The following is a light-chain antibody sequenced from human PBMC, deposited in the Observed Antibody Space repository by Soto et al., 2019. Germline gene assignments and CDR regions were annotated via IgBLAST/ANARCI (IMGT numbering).Light chain of an antibody. Sequence: EIVLTQSPATLSLSPGQRATLSCRASESVSTYLAWYQQKPGQAPRLLMYDASNRVAGIPGRFSGSGSGTAFTLTISSLEPEDFAVSYCQQRSNWPLTFGGGTKVDIK. J-gene: IGKJ4*01. CDR3: QQRSNWPLT. V-gene: IGKV3-11*01. CDR2: DAS. CDR1: ESVSTY.